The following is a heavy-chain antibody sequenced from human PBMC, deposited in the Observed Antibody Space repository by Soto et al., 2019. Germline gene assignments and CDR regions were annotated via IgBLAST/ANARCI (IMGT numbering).Heavy chain of an antibody. CDR3: ASRTGTEQYDYYDYGMDV. D-gene: IGHD1-1*01. V-gene: IGHV1-69*01. Sequence: QVQLVQSGAEVKKPGSSVKVSCKASGGTFSSYAISWVRQAPGQGLEWMGGIIPIFGTANYAQKFQGRGTITADESTSTAYMELSSLRSEDTAVYYCASRTGTEQYDYYDYGMDVWGQGTTVTVSS. J-gene: IGHJ6*02. CDR2: IIPIFGTA. CDR1: GGTFSSYA.